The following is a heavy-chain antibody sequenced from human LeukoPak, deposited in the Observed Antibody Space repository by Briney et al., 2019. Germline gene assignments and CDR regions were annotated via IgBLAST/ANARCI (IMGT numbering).Heavy chain of an antibody. CDR1: GFTFSSYE. J-gene: IGHJ4*02. D-gene: IGHD3-22*01. Sequence: PGGSLRLSCVASGFTFSSYEMNWVRQAPGKGLEWLSYIGSSDSTTHYADSVKGRFTISRDNAKNSLYLQMNSLRVEDTAVYYCARGSLGDYYYDSSGRFDYWGQGTLVTVSS. CDR3: ARGSLGDYYYDSSGRFDY. CDR2: IGSSDSTT. V-gene: IGHV3-48*03.